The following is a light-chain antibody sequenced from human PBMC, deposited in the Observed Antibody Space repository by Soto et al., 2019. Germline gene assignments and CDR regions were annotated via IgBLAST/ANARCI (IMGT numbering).Light chain of an antibody. V-gene: IGKV3-20*01. J-gene: IGKJ1*01. Sequence: EIVLTQSPGTLSLSPGERATLSCRASQSVSSSYLAWYQQKPGQAPRLLIYGASSRATGIPDRFSGSGCGTDFTPTISRLEAEDFAVYYCQQYGSSPPWTFGQGTKVEIK. CDR2: GAS. CDR1: QSVSSSY. CDR3: QQYGSSPPWT.